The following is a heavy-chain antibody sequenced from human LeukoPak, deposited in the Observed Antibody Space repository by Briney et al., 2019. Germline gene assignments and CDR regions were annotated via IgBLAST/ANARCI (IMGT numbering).Heavy chain of an antibody. V-gene: IGHV1-18*01. CDR1: GYTFTSYG. CDR2: ISAYNGNT. CDR3: ARVPQGYCSGGTCYDY. Sequence: GASVKVSCKASGYTFTSYGISWVRQAPGQGLEWMGWISAYNGNTNYAQKLQGRVTMTTDTSTSTAYMELRRLRSDDTAIYYCARVPQGYCSGGTCYDYWGQGTLVTVSS. J-gene: IGHJ4*02. D-gene: IGHD2-15*01.